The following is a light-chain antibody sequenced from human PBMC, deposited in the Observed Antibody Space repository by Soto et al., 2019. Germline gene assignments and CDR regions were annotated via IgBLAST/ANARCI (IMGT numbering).Light chain of an antibody. CDR1: SSNIGGNT. V-gene: IGLV1-44*01. J-gene: IGLJ2*01. CDR3: AAWDHSLNAVV. CDR2: SNN. Sequence: QSVLTQPPSASGTPGQRVTISCSGSSSNIGGNTVNWYQQLPGTAPRVLIYSNNQRPSGVPDRFSGSKSGTSASLAISGLQSEDEADYYCAAWDHSLNAVVFGGGTKLTVL.